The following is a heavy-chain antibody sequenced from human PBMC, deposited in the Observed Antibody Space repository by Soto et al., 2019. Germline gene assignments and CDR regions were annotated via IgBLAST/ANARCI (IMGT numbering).Heavy chain of an antibody. CDR2: IRSKTKIYAT. D-gene: IGHD5-12*01. CDR1: GLTFSGSS. Sequence: GGALRLSCAASGLTFSGSSIHWVRPASGEGVERVGRIRSKTKIYATAYAASVKGRFTISRDDSKNTAYLQMNSLKTEDTAVYYCTRISGYLYNYYGMDVWGQGTTVTVSS. CDR3: TRISGYLYNYYGMDV. J-gene: IGHJ6*02. V-gene: IGHV3-73*01.